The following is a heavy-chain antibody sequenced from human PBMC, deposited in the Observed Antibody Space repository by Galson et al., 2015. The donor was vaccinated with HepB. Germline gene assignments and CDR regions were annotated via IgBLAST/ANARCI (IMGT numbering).Heavy chain of an antibody. Sequence: SETLSLTCSVSGDSISNSNYFWAWIRQPPGEGLEWIGSIYSGNTYYNPSLKSRVNISADTSKSQISLKLTSVTAADSAIYYCAKNPPGGDYYYQVMDVWGQGTTVTGSS. CDR3: AKNPPGGDYYYQVMDV. V-gene: IGHV4-39*07. CDR1: GDSISNSNYF. CDR2: IYSGNT. D-gene: IGHD3-16*01. J-gene: IGHJ6*02.